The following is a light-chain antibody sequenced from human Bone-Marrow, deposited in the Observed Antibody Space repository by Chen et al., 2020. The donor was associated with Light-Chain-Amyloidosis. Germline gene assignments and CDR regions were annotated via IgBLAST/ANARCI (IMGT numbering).Light chain of an antibody. CDR1: NIGDKN. CDR3: QVWDSSSVV. V-gene: IGLV3-9*01. CDR2: RDD. J-gene: IGLJ2*01. Sequence: YEVTQPRSVSVALGQTATLTCGGNNIGDKNVHWYQQKAGQAPVVVIYRDDIRPSGIPERFSGANSGHTATLTISRAQVGDEAAYFWQVWDSSSVVFGGGTTVTVL.